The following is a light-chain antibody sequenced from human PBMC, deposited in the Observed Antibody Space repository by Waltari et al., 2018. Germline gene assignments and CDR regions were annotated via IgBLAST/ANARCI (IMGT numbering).Light chain of an antibody. CDR1: SSDVGGYNY. CDR3: SSFTPRTNVL. J-gene: IGLJ2*01. CDR2: DVT. V-gene: IGLV2-8*01. Sequence: QSALTQPPSASGSPGQSVTISCPGTSSDVGGYNYVSWYQQHPGKAPKLLIYDVTKRPSGVPDRFSASKSGDTASLTVSGLQAEDEADYYCSSFTPRTNVLFGGGTKLTVL.